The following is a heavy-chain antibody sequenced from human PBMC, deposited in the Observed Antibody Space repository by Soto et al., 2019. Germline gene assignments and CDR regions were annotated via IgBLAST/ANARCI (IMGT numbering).Heavy chain of an antibody. D-gene: IGHD1-26*01. J-gene: IGHJ4*02. CDR2: IDPSDSYT. CDR3: ARRTVGGSYQIDY. CDR1: GYSFTSYW. Sequence: GESLKISCKGSGYSFTSYWISWVRQMPGKGLEWMGRIDPSDSYTNYSPAFQGHVTISADKSISTAYLRWSSLKASDTAMYYCARRTVGGSYQIDYWGQGTLVTVPQ. V-gene: IGHV5-10-1*01.